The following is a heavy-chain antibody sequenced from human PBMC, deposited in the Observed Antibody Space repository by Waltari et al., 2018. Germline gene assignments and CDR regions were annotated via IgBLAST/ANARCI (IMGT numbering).Heavy chain of an antibody. CDR3: ARGRSGWYPMNWFDP. Sequence: QVQLQQWGAGLLKPSETLSLTCAVYGGSFSGYYWSWIRQPPGKGLEWIGEINHSGSTNYHPSLKSRVTISVDTSKNQFSLKLSSVTAADTAVYYCARGRSGWYPMNWFDPWGQGTLVTVSS. J-gene: IGHJ5*02. CDR2: INHSGST. D-gene: IGHD6-19*01. V-gene: IGHV4-34*01. CDR1: GGSFSGYY.